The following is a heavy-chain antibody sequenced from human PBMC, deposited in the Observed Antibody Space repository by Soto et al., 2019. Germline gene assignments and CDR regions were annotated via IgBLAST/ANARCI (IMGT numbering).Heavy chain of an antibody. CDR3: ARGLLGVNQAY. CDR1: GFTVSSIY. CDR2: IYTGGST. V-gene: IGHV3-66*01. D-gene: IGHD3-16*01. Sequence: GESLKISCAASGFTVSSIYMSWVRQAPGKGPEWVSVIYTGGSTYYADAVKGRFTISRDNSKDTLYLQMNSLRADDTAVYFCARGLLGVNQAYWGQGTLVTVSS. J-gene: IGHJ4*02.